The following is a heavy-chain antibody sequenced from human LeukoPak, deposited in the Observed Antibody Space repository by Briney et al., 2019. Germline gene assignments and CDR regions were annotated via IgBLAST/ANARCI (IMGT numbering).Heavy chain of an antibody. CDR2: IYSGGST. Sequence: GGSLRLSCAAPGFTVSSNYMSWVRQAPGKGLEWVSVIYSGGSTYYADSVKGRFTISRDNSKNTLYLQMNSLRAEDTAVYYCARDSGYDSPVDYWGQGTLVTVSS. D-gene: IGHD5-12*01. J-gene: IGHJ4*02. CDR1: GFTVSSNY. V-gene: IGHV3-66*02. CDR3: ARDSGYDSPVDY.